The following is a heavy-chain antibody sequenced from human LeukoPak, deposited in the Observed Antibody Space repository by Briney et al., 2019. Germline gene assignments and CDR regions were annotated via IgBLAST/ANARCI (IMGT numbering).Heavy chain of an antibody. D-gene: IGHD3-10*02. CDR3: ARGPLFGELWG. CDR1: GYTFTGYY. J-gene: IGHJ4*02. CDR2: INPNSGGT. Sequence: ASVKVSCKASGYTFTGYYMHWVRQAPGQGLEWMGWINPNSGGTNYAQKFQGRVTMTRNTSISTAYMELSSLRSEDTAVYYCARGPLFGELWGWGQGTLVTVSS. V-gene: IGHV1-2*02.